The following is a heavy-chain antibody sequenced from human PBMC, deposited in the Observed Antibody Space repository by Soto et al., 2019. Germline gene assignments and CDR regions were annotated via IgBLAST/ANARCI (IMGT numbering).Heavy chain of an antibody. J-gene: IGHJ4*02. Sequence: EVQILQSGGGLVKPGGSLRLSCATYGFSFSVTWMTWVRQAPGKGLEWVGRIKSKRDGGTADLAAPVKGRFTISRDDARESVCLHMDSLKIEDTAVYYCTRYSYYENSWWGQGTLVAVSS. V-gene: IGHV3-15*01. D-gene: IGHD3-22*01. CDR2: IKSKRDGGTA. CDR1: GFSFSVTW. CDR3: TRYSYYENSW.